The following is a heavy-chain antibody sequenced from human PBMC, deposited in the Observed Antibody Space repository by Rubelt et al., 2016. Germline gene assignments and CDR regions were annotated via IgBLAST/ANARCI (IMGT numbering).Heavy chain of an antibody. J-gene: IGHJ6*02. CDR2: INSDSTTI. Sequence: GLCWVSHINSDSTTISYADSVKGRFTISRDNSKNTLDLQMNSLRAEDTAVYYCARSNSRSSNYYYGMDEWGQGTTVTVSS. CDR3: ARSNSRSSNYYYGMDE. V-gene: IGHV3-48*01. D-gene: IGHD6-6*01.